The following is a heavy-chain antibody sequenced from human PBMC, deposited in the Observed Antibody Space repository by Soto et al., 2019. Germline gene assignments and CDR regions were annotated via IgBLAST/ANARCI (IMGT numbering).Heavy chain of an antibody. CDR3: AKDPGSGWYFDWYYFDY. V-gene: IGHV3-30-3*01. Sequence: PGGSLRLSCAASGFTFSDYALHWVRQAPGKGLEWVTVISSDGSNTYYADSVKGRFTISRDNSKNTLYLQMNSLRAEDTAVYYCAKDPGSGWYFDWYYFDYWGQGTLVTVSS. D-gene: IGHD6-19*01. CDR2: ISSDGSNT. J-gene: IGHJ4*02. CDR1: GFTFSDYA.